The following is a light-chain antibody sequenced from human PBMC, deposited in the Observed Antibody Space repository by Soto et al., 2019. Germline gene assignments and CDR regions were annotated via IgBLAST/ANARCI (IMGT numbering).Light chain of an antibody. CDR1: SSDVGGYNY. V-gene: IGLV2-11*01. Sequence: QSVLTQPRSVSGSPGQSVTISCTGTSSDVGGYNYASWYQQHPGKAPKLMIYDVGKPPSGVPARFSAAKSDNTASLPISGLQSGEEADQYCCSCAGSYPRVSGAGTKVTVL. J-gene: IGLJ1*01. CDR2: DVG. CDR3: CSCAGSYPRV.